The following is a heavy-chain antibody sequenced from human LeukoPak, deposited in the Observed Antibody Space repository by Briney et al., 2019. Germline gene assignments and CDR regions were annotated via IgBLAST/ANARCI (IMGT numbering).Heavy chain of an antibody. D-gene: IGHD2/OR15-2a*01. V-gene: IGHV4-30-4*08. CDR1: GGSVSSGDYY. CDR3: ARDRGGVLPPNNWFDP. CDR2: IYDSGKT. J-gene: IGHJ5*02. Sequence: PSETLSLTCTVSGGSVSSGDYYWSWIRQYPGKDLEWLGYIYDSGKTYYNPSLKSRVTISVDTSKNQFSLKLSSVTAADTAGYYCARDRGGVLPPNNWFDPWGQGTLVTVSS.